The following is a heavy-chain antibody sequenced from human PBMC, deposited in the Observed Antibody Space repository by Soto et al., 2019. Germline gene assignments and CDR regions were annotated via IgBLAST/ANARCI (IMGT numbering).Heavy chain of an antibody. CDR2: IYYSGST. D-gene: IGHD3-10*02. Sequence: SETLSLTCTVSGGSISSSSYYWGWIRQPPGKGLEWIGSIYYSGSTYYNPSLKSRVTISVDTSKNQFSLKLSSATAADTAVYYCARRLGSTGWFDPWGQGTLVTVSS. V-gene: IGHV4-39*01. CDR1: GGSISSSSYY. J-gene: IGHJ5*02. CDR3: ARRLGSTGWFDP.